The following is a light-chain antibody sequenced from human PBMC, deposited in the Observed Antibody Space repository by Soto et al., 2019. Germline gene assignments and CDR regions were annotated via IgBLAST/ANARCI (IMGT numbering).Light chain of an antibody. V-gene: IGLV2-14*01. J-gene: IGLJ1*01. CDR3: NSYTGSGIV. CDR2: EVS. Sequence: QSVLTQPASVSGCPGQSITISCTGTSSDVGGYNYVSWYQHHPGKAPKLMIYEVSNRPSGVSYRFSGSKSGNTASLTISGLQAEDEADYYCNSYTGSGIVFGTGTKVTVL. CDR1: SSDVGGYNY.